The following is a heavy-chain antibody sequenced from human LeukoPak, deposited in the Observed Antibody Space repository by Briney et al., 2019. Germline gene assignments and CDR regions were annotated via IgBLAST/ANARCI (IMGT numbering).Heavy chain of an antibody. CDR3: ARDNPAAGTDY. D-gene: IGHD6-13*01. J-gene: IGHJ4*02. V-gene: IGHV3-66*01. CDR2: IYSGGST. Sequence: GGSLRLSCAASEFSVGSNYMTWVRQAPGKGLEWVSLIYSGGSTYYADSVKGRFTISRDNSKNTLYLQMNSLRAEDTAVYYCARDNPAAGTDYWGQGTLVTVSS. CDR1: EFSVGSNY.